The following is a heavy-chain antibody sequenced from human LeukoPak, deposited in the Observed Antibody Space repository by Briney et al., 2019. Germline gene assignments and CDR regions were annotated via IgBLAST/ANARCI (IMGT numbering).Heavy chain of an antibody. Sequence: SETLSLTCAVYGGSFSGYYWSWLRQPPGKGLEWIGYIYYSGSTNYNPSLKSRVTISVDTSKNQFSLKLSSVTAADTAVHYCAGTYYYDSSGYYHYSLWGQGTLVTVSS. V-gene: IGHV4-59*01. J-gene: IGHJ4*02. D-gene: IGHD3-22*01. CDR3: AGTYYYDSSGYYHYSL. CDR1: GGSFSGYY. CDR2: IYYSGST.